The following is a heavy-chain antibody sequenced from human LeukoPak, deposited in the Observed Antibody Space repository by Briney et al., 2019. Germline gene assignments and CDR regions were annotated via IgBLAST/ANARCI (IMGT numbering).Heavy chain of an antibody. CDR3: ATAPYDYVWGRYLPFDY. J-gene: IGHJ4*02. D-gene: IGHD3-16*02. Sequence: GASVKVSCKVSGYTLTELSMHWVRQAPGKGLEWMGGFDPEDGETIYAQKFQGRVTMTEDTSTDTAYMELSSLRSEDTAVYYCATAPYDYVWGRYLPFDYWGQGTLVTVSS. V-gene: IGHV1-24*01. CDR2: FDPEDGET. CDR1: GYTLTELS.